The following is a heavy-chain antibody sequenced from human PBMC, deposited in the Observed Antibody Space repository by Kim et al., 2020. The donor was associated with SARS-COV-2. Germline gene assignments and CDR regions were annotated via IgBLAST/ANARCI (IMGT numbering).Heavy chain of an antibody. Sequence: GESLKISCKASGYSFTSLIGWVRQMPGKGLEWMGIIYPGDFDIRYSPSFEGQVTISADNSISTAYLQWSSLKASDTAMYYCARRGHGLYYHGMDVWGQGTTVTVSS. J-gene: IGHJ6*02. D-gene: IGHD1-26*01. V-gene: IGHV5-51*01. CDR1: GYSFTSL. CDR3: ARRGHGLYYHGMDV. CDR2: IYPGDFDI.